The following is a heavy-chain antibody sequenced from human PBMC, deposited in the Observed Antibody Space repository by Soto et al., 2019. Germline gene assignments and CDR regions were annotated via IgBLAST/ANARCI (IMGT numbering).Heavy chain of an antibody. CDR2: ISAYNGNT. CDR3: ARDKPTWTQLVFYYGMDV. D-gene: IGHD5-18*01. Sequence: ASLKVSCKASGYTFTSYGISWVRQAPGQGLEWMGWISAYNGNTNYAKKLQGRVTMTTDTSTSTAYMELRSLRSDDTAVYYCARDKPTWTQLVFYYGMDVWGQGTTVTVSS. CDR1: GYTFTSYG. J-gene: IGHJ6*02. V-gene: IGHV1-18*01.